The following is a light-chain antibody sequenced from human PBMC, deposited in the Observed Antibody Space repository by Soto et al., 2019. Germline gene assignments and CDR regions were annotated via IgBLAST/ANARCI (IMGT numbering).Light chain of an antibody. Sequence: QAVVTQPPSASGTPGQRVTISCSGSSSNIGGNTVNWFQQLPGTAPKLLIYTNEQRPSGVPDRFSGSKSGTSASLAISGLRSEDEADYYCAAWDDSPKGVVFGGGTKLTVL. J-gene: IGLJ2*01. V-gene: IGLV1-44*01. CDR3: AAWDDSPKGVV. CDR2: TNE. CDR1: SSNIGGNT.